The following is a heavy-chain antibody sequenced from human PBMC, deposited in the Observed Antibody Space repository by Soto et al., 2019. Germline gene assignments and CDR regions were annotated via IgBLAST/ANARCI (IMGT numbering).Heavy chain of an antibody. CDR1: RFTFSNAL. D-gene: IGHD3-3*01. J-gene: IGHJ5*01. V-gene: IGHV3-15*01. CDR2: IKSNTANETT. CDR3: ATGRTIFGVVIDP. Sequence: EGTLRLTCVATRFTFSNALMSWVPQDPGQGLEWVGRIKSNTANETTEYAARVTLRLTISRGNSKNTLYLQMNSLKTVDYSVYYWATGRTIFGVVIDPWGQGTLVTVSS.